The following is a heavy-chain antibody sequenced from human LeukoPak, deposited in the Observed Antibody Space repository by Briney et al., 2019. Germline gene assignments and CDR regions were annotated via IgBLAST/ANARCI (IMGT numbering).Heavy chain of an antibody. CDR2: INQDGSGQ. V-gene: IGHV3-7*01. CDR3: ARGVVVVAATGDAFDI. Sequence: GGSLRLSCGAPGFTFSSYWMSWVRQAPGKGLEWVANINQDGSGQYYVDSVKGRFTISRDNSKNTLYLQMNSLRVEDTAVYYCARGVVVVAATGDAFDIWGQGTMVTVSS. D-gene: IGHD2-15*01. CDR1: GFTFSSYW. J-gene: IGHJ3*02.